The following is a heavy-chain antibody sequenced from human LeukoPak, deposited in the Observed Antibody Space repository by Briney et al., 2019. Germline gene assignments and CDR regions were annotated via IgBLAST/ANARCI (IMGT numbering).Heavy chain of an antibody. Sequence: GGSLRLSCAASGFTFSSYGMHWVRQAPGKGLEWVAFIRYDGSNKYYADSVKGRFTISRDNSKNTLFLQMNSLRAEDTAVYYCAKDGGWMDPSVLYWSFDLWGRGTLVTVSS. CDR3: AKDGGWMDPSVLYWSFDL. D-gene: IGHD3-16*01. V-gene: IGHV3-30*02. J-gene: IGHJ2*01. CDR2: IRYDGSNK. CDR1: GFTFSSYG.